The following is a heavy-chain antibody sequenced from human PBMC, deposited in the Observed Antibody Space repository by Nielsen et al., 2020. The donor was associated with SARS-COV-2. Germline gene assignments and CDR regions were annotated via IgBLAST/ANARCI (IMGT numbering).Heavy chain of an antibody. CDR1: GESINSEGYY. V-gene: IGHV4-31*03. CDR2: IDYRVST. D-gene: IGHD1-26*01. J-gene: IGHJ5*02. CDR3: ARDDPQRLLHVGWYDP. Sequence: SATAPITCTVSGESINSEGYYWSWIRQNPGKGLVSIGYIDYRVSTYYNTSLRSRASISVDTSKNQFSLRLISVTAADTAVYYCARDDPQRLLHVGWYDPWGRGTLVTVSS.